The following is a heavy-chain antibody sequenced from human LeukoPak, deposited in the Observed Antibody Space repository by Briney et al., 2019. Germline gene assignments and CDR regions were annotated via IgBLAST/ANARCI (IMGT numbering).Heavy chain of an antibody. J-gene: IGHJ4*02. CDR3: VRDHYDSSVYLFDY. D-gene: IGHD3-22*01. V-gene: IGHV3-30*04. CDR2: ISNDGSNK. Sequence: GGSLRLSCAASGLSFSSHAMHWVRQAPGKGLEWVALISNDGSNKYYADSVKGRFTISRDNSKSTLYLQMNSLRDEDTAVYYCVRDHYDSSVYLFDYWGQGTLVSVSS. CDR1: GLSFSSHA.